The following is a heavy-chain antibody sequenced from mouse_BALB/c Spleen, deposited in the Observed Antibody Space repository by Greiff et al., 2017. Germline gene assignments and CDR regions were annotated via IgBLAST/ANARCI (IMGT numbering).Heavy chain of an antibody. CDR3: AREGGLYDGYYGGAMDY. V-gene: IGHV14-3*02. D-gene: IGHD2-3*01. CDR2: IDPANGNT. CDR1: GFNIKDTY. Sequence: EVQLQQSGAELVKPGASVKLSCTASGFNIKDTYMHWVKQRPEQGLEWIGRIDPANGNTKYDPKFQGKATITADTSSNTAYLQLSSLTSEDTAVYYCAREGGLYDGYYGGAMDYWGQGTSVTVSS. J-gene: IGHJ4*01.